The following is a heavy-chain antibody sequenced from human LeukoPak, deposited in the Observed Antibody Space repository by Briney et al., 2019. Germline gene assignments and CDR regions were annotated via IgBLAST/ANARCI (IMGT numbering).Heavy chain of an antibody. CDR2: ISGSGGST. V-gene: IGHV3-23*01. D-gene: IGHD4-17*01. Sequence: GGSLRLSCAASGFTSSSYAMSLVRQAAGKGLEWVSAISGSGGSTYYADSVKGRFTISRDNSKNTLYLQMNSLRAEDTAVYYCAKAFWGDYVNWFDPWGQGTLVTVSS. CDR3: AKAFWGDYVNWFDP. J-gene: IGHJ5*02. CDR1: GFTSSSYA.